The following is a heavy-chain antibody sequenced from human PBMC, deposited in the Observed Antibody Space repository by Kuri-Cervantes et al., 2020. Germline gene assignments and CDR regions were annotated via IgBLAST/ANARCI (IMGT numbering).Heavy chain of an antibody. V-gene: IGHV4-59*12. CDR3: ARGGAVTTDY. D-gene: IGHD4-11*01. CDR1: GGSISSYY. CDR2: IYYSGST. Sequence: SETLSLTCTVSGGSISSYYWSWIRQPPGKGLEWIGYIYYSGSTNYSPSLKSRVTISVDTSKSQFSLKLSSVTAADTAVYYCARGGAVTTDYWGQGTLVTVSS. J-gene: IGHJ4*02.